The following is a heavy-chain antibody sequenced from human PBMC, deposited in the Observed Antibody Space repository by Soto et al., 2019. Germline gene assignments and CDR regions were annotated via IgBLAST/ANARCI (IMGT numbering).Heavy chain of an antibody. J-gene: IGHJ3*02. CDR3: ARADDYGDPIGAFDI. CDR2: IIPIFGTA. D-gene: IGHD4-17*01. CDR1: GGTFSSYA. V-gene: IGHV1-69*12. Sequence: QVQLVQSGAEVKKPGSSVKVSCKASGGTFSSYAISWVRQAPGQGLEWMGGIIPIFGTANYAEKFQGRVTITADESTSTAYMELSSMRSEDTAVYCCARADDYGDPIGAFDIWGQGTMVAVSS.